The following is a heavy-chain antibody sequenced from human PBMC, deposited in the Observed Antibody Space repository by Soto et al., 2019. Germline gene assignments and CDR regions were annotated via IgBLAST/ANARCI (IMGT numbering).Heavy chain of an antibody. Sequence: ASVKVSCKASGYTFTSYDINWVRQATGQGLEWMGWMNPNSGNTGYAQKFQGRVTMTRNTSISTAYMELSSLRSEDTAVYYCASPRGTYYYDSSGYPPDGAFDIWGQGTMVTVSS. J-gene: IGHJ3*02. V-gene: IGHV1-8*01. D-gene: IGHD3-22*01. CDR1: GYTFTSYD. CDR3: ASPRGTYYYDSSGYPPDGAFDI. CDR2: MNPNSGNT.